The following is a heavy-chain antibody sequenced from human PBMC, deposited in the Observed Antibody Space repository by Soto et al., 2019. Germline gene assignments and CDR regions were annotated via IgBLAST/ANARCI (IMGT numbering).Heavy chain of an antibody. J-gene: IGHJ3*02. V-gene: IGHV3-7*03. CDR1: GFTFSSYW. Sequence: GGSLRLSCAASGFTFSSYWMSWVRQAPGKGLEWVANIKQDGSEKYYVDSVKGRFTISRDNAKNSLYLQMNSLRSDDTAVYYCASPRTLWNDDAFDIWGQGTMVTVSS. CDR2: IKQDGSEK. CDR3: ASPRTLWNDDAFDI. D-gene: IGHD1-1*01.